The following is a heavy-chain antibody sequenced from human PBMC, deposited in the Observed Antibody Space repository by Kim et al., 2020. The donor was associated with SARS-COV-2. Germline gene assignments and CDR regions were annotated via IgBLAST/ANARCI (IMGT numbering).Heavy chain of an antibody. J-gene: IGHJ4*02. CDR3: AKDDGSGSYSGFDY. V-gene: IGHV3-23*01. D-gene: IGHD3-10*01. Sequence: AESVKGRLTISRDNSKNTLYLQMNSLRAEDTAVYYCAKDDGSGSYSGFDYWGQGTLVTVSS.